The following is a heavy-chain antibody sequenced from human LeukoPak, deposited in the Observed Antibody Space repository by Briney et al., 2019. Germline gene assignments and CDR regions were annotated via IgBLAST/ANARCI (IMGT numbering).Heavy chain of an antibody. J-gene: IGHJ3*02. CDR3: ARAIPYYYDSSGLPRGAFDI. V-gene: IGHV3-53*01. D-gene: IGHD3-22*01. CDR1: GLNVSSNY. CDR2: IYSGGST. Sequence: PGGSLRLSCAASGLNVSSNYMSLVRQAPGKGLEWVSGIYSGGSTYYADSVKGRFTISRDNSKNTLYLQMNSLRAEDTAVYYCARAIPYYYDSSGLPRGAFDIWGQGTMVTVSS.